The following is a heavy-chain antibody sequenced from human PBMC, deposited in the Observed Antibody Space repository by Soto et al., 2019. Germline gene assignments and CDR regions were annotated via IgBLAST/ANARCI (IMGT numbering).Heavy chain of an antibody. Sequence: PVKLYCKASVDAFGRFAMSSVPQAPGQGLEWMGGIIPISGTANYAQKFQGRVTITADESTSTAYMELSSLRSEDTAVYYCARSQGSSTSLEIYYYYYYGMDVWGQGTTVTVSS. V-gene: IGHV1-69*01. D-gene: IGHD2-2*01. CDR3: ARSQGSSTSLEIYYYYYYGMDV. CDR2: IIPISGTA. CDR1: VDAFGRFA. J-gene: IGHJ6*02.